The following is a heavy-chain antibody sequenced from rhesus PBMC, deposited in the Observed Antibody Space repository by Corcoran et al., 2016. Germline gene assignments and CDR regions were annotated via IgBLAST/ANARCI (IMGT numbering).Heavy chain of an antibody. CDR1: GFTFDDYA. CDR2: ISWNSGTI. J-gene: IGHJ4*01. D-gene: IGHD5-12*01. Sequence: EVQLVESGGGLVQPGGSLRLSCAASGFTFDDYAMSWVRQAPGKGLAWVSRISWNSGTIYYADCVKGRFTISRDNAKNSLFLQMDRLRPEDTAVYYCTAEGGYSYSLDYWGPGVLVTVSS. CDR3: TAEGGYSYSLDY. V-gene: IGHV3-134*01.